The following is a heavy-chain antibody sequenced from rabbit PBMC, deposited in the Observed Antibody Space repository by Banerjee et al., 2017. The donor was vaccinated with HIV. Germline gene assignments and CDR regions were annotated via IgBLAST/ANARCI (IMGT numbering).Heavy chain of an antibody. CDR3: ARDTGSSFSSYGMDL. CDR1: GFSFSNKAV. D-gene: IGHD8-1*01. J-gene: IGHJ6*01. Sequence: QEQLVESGGGLVKPEGSLKLSCKASGFSFSNKAVMCWVRQAPGKGLEWIACIAGSSSGFTYSATWAKGRFTCSKTSSTTVTLQMTSLTVADTATYFCARDTGSSFSSYGMDLWGQGTLVTVS. CDR2: IAGSSSGFT. V-gene: IGHV1S45*01.